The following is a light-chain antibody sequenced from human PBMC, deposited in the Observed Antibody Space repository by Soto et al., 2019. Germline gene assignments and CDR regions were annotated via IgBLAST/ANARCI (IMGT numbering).Light chain of an antibody. J-gene: IGLJ3*02. V-gene: IGLV1-44*01. CDR3: AAWDDSLDGWV. CDR1: SSNIGSNP. Sequence: QSVLTQPPSASGTPGQRVTISCSGSSSNIGSNPVNWYQQLPGTAPKLLIYSNNQRPSGVPDRFSGSKSGTSASLAISGLQSEDEADYYCAAWDDSLDGWVFGGGTKLTVL. CDR2: SNN.